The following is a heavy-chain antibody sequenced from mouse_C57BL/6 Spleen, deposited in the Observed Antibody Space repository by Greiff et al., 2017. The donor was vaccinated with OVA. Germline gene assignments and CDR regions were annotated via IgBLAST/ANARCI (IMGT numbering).Heavy chain of an antibody. CDR2: IYPRSGNT. CDR3: ARYYSNYGFDY. CDR1: GYTFTSYG. Sequence: VQLQESGAELARPGASVKLSCKASGYTFTSYGISWVKQRTGQGLEWIGEIYPRSGNTYYNEKFKGKATLTADKSSSTAYMELRSLTSEDSAVYFCARYYSNYGFDYWGQGTTLTVSS. D-gene: IGHD2-5*01. V-gene: IGHV1-81*01. J-gene: IGHJ2*01.